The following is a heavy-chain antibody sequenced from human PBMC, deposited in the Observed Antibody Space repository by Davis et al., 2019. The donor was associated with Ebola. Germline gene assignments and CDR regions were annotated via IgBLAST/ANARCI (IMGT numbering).Heavy chain of an antibody. J-gene: IGHJ6*02. Sequence: ASVKVSCKASGYTFTGYYMHWVRHAPGQGLEWMGWINPNSGGTNYAQKFQGWVTMTRDTSISTAYMELIRLRSDDTAVYYCARGIVYSYGSNYYGMDVWGQGTTVTVSS. CDR2: INPNSGGT. CDR3: ARGIVYSYGSNYYGMDV. V-gene: IGHV1-2*04. D-gene: IGHD5-18*01. CDR1: GYTFTGYY.